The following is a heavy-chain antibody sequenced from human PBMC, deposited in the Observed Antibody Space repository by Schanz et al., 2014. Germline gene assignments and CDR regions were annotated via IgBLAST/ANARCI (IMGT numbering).Heavy chain of an antibody. V-gene: IGHV3-23*01. Sequence: EVQLLESGGGLVQPGGSLRLSCAASGFTFSSYAMSWVRQAPGKGLEWVSAISGSGGSTYYADSVTGRFTISRDNSKNTVHLQMNSLRAEDTAVYYCAKGRFGELSAFDIWGQGTMVTVSS. D-gene: IGHD3-10*01. CDR2: ISGSGGST. J-gene: IGHJ3*02. CDR3: AKGRFGELSAFDI. CDR1: GFTFSSYA.